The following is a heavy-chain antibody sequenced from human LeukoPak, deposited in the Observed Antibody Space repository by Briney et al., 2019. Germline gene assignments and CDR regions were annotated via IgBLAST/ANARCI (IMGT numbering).Heavy chain of an antibody. CDR3: ARGLSDVY. CDR2: INHSGNT. J-gene: IGHJ4*02. Sequence: GSLRLSCAASGFTFSSYTMNWVRQPPGKGLEWIGEINHSGNTNYNPSLQSRVTISLDTSTNQFSLKLTSVTAADTAVYYCARGLSDVYWGQGTLVTVSS. CDR1: GFTFSSYT. V-gene: IGHV4-34*01.